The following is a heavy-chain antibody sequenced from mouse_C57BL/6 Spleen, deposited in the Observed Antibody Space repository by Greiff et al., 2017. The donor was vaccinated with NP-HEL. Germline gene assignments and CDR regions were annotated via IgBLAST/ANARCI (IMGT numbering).Heavy chain of an antibody. CDR3: ARGSSGYIFAY. Sequence: QVQLQQPGAELVKPGASVKLSCKASGYTFTSYWMHWVKQRPGQGLEWIGMIHPNSGSTKYNEKFKSKAKLTVDKSSSTAYMQLSSLTSEDSAVYYCARGSSGYIFAYWGQGTLVTVSA. CDR1: GYTFTSYW. D-gene: IGHD3-2*02. V-gene: IGHV1-64*01. J-gene: IGHJ3*01. CDR2: IHPNSGST.